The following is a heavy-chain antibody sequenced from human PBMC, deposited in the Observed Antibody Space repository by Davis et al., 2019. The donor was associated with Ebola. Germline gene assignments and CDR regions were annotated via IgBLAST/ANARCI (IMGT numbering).Heavy chain of an antibody. CDR2: IYTGDSDT. V-gene: IGHV5-51*01. CDR3: ASLSTRSYFYGMDV. D-gene: IGHD2/OR15-2a*01. CDR1: GNSFSSLW. J-gene: IGHJ6*02. Sequence: GESLKISCKGSGNSFSSLWIAWVRQMPGKGLEWMGIIYTGDSDTRYSPSFRGQVTISADNSITTAYLQWSALRASDTAMYYCASLSTRSYFYGMDVWGHGTTVTVSS.